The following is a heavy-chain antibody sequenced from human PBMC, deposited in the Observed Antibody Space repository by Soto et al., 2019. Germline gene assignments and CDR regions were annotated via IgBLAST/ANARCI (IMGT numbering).Heavy chain of an antibody. J-gene: IGHJ6*03. CDR1: GYTFSSYD. Sequence: QVQLVQSGAEVKKPGASVKVSCKASGYTFSSYDIIWVRQATGQGLEWMGWMNPNSGHAGFAQKFQGRVTLTRNTSISTAYMELSSLRSEDTAVDFCARRLSSSTYYYCLDVWGKGTTVTVSS. CDR3: ARRLSSSTYYYCLDV. CDR2: MNPNSGHA. D-gene: IGHD6-6*01. V-gene: IGHV1-8*01.